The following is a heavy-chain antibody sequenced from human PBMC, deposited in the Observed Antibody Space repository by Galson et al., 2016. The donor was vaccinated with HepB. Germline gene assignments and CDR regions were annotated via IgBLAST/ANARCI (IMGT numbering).Heavy chain of an antibody. CDR1: GFTFSTYN. Sequence: SLRLSCAASGFTFSTYNMDWVRQAPGKRLEWVSSISYNIYYADSVRGRFTISRDNAKNSLFLQMNSLRVEDTAVYYCARDTCINAICYTGWFDSWGQGTLVTVSA. J-gene: IGHJ5*01. CDR2: ISYNI. CDR3: ARDTCINAICYTGWFDS. V-gene: IGHV3-21*01. D-gene: IGHD2-8*01.